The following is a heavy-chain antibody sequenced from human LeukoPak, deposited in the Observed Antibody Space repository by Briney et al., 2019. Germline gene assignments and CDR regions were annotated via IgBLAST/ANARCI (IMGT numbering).Heavy chain of an antibody. CDR3: ARDRPYGGVGDFDY. Sequence: GGSLRLSWAVFGFTVSGNYMSWVRQAPRKGLGWVSAIYTDGNTHDAGSVKGRFTISRDSFKNTLYLQMNSLRAEDTAVYYCARDRPYGGVGDFDYRGQGTLVTVSS. CDR1: GFTVSGNY. CDR2: IYTDGNT. D-gene: IGHD3-16*01. V-gene: IGHV3-66*01. J-gene: IGHJ4*02.